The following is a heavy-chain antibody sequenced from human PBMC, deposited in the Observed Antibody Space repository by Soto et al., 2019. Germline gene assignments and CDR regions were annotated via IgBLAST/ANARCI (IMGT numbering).Heavy chain of an antibody. Sequence: SETLSLTCTVSGGSISSSSYYWGWIRQPPGKGLEWIGSIYYSGSTYYNPSLKSRVTISVDTSKNQFSLKLRSVTAADTAGYYCARLPRRGDFCFDPWRQRTLVTVSS. CDR3: ARLPRRGDFCFDP. J-gene: IGHJ5*02. CDR1: GGSISSSSYY. CDR2: IYYSGST. V-gene: IGHV4-39*01. D-gene: IGHD3-10*01.